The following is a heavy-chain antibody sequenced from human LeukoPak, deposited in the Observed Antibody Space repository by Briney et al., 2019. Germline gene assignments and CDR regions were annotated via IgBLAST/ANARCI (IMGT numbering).Heavy chain of an antibody. D-gene: IGHD5-18*01. CDR2: IWYDGSNK. V-gene: IGHV3-33*01. CDR3: ARGDSYGTTSNDY. CDR1: GFTFSSYG. Sequence: GGSLRLSCAASGFTFSSYGTHWVRQAPGKGLEWVAVIWYDGSNKYYADSVKGRFTISRDNSKNTLYLQMNSLRAEDTAVYYCARGDSYGTTSNDYWGQGTLVTVSS. J-gene: IGHJ4*02.